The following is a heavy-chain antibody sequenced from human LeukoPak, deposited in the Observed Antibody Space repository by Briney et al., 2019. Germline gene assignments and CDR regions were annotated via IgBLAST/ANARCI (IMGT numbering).Heavy chain of an antibody. CDR3: ARTDKYSILLFDY. J-gene: IGHJ4*02. CDR1: GFTLSSYW. V-gene: IGHV3-74*01. Sequence: GGSLRLSCAASGFTLSSYWMHWVRQAPGKGLVWVSRINSDGSSTSYADSVKGRFTISRDNAKNTLYLQMNSLRAEDTAVYYCARTDKYSILLFDYWGQGTLVTVSS. CDR2: INSDGSST. D-gene: IGHD6-6*01.